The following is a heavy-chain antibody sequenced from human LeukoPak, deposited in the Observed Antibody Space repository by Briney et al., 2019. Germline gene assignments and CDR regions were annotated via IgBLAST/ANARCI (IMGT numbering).Heavy chain of an antibody. J-gene: IGHJ4*02. D-gene: IGHD6-13*01. CDR1: GFSFCSYA. Sequence: GGSLRLSCAASGFSFCSYAMNWVRQALGKGLEWGSASGTVGDTYYADSVRGRFTISRDNSKGTPYLQMTSLGGEDTAVYYCAMKTPGTHPFDYWGQGTLVTVSP. CDR2: SGTVGDT. V-gene: IGHV3-23*01. CDR3: AMKTPGTHPFDY.